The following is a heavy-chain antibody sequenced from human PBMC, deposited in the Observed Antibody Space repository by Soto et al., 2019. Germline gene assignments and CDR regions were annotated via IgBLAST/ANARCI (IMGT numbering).Heavy chain of an antibody. CDR2: ISYDGSNK. D-gene: IGHD6-13*01. Sequence: QVQLVESGGGVVQPGRSLRLSCAASGFNFSSYGMHWVRQAPGKGLEWVAVISYDGSNKYYADSVKGRFTISRDNSKNTLYLQMNSLRAEDTAVYYCAKGGRLIAAASGMDVWGQGTTVTVSS. J-gene: IGHJ6*02. CDR3: AKGGRLIAAASGMDV. CDR1: GFNFSSYG. V-gene: IGHV3-30*18.